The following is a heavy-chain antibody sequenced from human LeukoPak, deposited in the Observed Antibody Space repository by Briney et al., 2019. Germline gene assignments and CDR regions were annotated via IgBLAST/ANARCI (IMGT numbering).Heavy chain of an antibody. J-gene: IGHJ6*03. CDR1: GYTFTGYY. CDR2: INPNSGGT. V-gene: IGHV1-2*02. D-gene: IGHD6-19*01. Sequence: ASVKVSCKASGYTFTGYYMHWVRQAPGQGLEWMGWINPNSGGTNYAQKFQGRVTMTRDTSISTAYMELSRLRSDDTAVYYCAVIAVTNAYYYMDVWGKGTTVTISS. CDR3: AVIAVTNAYYYMDV.